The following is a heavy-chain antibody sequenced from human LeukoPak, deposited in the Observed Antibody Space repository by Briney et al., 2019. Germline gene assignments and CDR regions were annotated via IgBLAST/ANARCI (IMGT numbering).Heavy chain of an antibody. J-gene: IGHJ4*02. CDR2: ISHDGSNK. V-gene: IGHV3-30*03. Sequence: GGSLRLSCAASGFTFSNYGIHWVRQAPGKGLEWVAVISHDGSNKYYADSVKGRFTISRDNSKNTVYLQMNSLRAEDTAVYYCARDGGCSGGSCYSAYFDYWGQGTLVTVSS. CDR3: ARDGGCSGGSCYSAYFDY. CDR1: GFTFSNYG. D-gene: IGHD2-15*01.